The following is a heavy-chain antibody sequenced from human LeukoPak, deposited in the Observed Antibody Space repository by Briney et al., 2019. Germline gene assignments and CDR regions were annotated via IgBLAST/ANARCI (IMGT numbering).Heavy chain of an antibody. V-gene: IGHV3-9*01. Sequence: GGSLRLSCAASGFTFDDYAMHWVRQAPGNSLEWVSGISWNSGSIGYADSVKGRFTISRDNAKNSLYLQMNSLRAEDTALYYCAKDQRTAPPYSRGWENAFDIWGQGTMVTVSS. D-gene: IGHD6-19*01. CDR1: GFTFDDYA. CDR2: ISWNSGSI. J-gene: IGHJ3*02. CDR3: AKDQRTAPPYSRGWENAFDI.